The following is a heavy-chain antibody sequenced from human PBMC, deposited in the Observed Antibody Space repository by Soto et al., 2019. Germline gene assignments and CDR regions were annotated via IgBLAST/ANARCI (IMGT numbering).Heavy chain of an antibody. J-gene: IGHJ3*02. D-gene: IGHD2-15*01. Sequence: ASVKVSCKASGYTFTSYDINWVRQATGQGLEWMGWMNPNSGKTGYAQKFQGRVTMTRNTSISTAYMELSSLRSEDTAVYYCATSGGFRRGAFDIWGQGTMVTVSS. CDR1: GYTFTSYD. CDR2: MNPNSGKT. V-gene: IGHV1-8*01. CDR3: ATSGGFRRGAFDI.